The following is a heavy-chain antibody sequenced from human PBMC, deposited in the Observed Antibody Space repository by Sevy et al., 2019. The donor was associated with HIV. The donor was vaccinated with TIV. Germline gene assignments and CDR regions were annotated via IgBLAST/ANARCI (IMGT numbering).Heavy chain of an antibody. V-gene: IGHV3-11*01. CDR1: GFTFSNYY. CDR3: ARDCSSTSCLWGLDV. CDR2: ISISGRMI. D-gene: IGHD2-2*01. J-gene: IGHJ6*02. Sequence: GGSLRLSCAASGFTFSNYYMNWIRQAPGKGLEWVSSISISGRMISYADSVKVRFTISRDNAKNSLYLQINSLRAEDTAMYYCARDCSSTSCLWGLDVWGQGTTVTVSS.